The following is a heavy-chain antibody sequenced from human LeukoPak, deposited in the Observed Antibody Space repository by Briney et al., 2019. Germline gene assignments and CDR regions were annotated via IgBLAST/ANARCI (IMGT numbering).Heavy chain of an antibody. D-gene: IGHD2-2*01. V-gene: IGHV4-39*02. CDR2: IYYSGST. CDR1: GGSISSSNYY. Sequence: SETLSLTCTVSGGSISSSNYYWGWIRQPPGKGLEWIGTIYYSGSTYYNPSLKSRVTISVDTSKNQFSLKLTSVTAADTSTYYCARGVGVVVHGAWFDPWGQGTLVTVSS. CDR3: ARGVGVVVHGAWFDP. J-gene: IGHJ5*02.